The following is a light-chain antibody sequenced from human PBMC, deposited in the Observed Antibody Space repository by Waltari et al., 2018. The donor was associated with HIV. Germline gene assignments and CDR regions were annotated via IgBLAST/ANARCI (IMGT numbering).Light chain of an antibody. J-gene: IGLJ2*01. CDR3: GAWDDNLRGV. V-gene: IGLV1-47*01. CDR1: ASNLGSHY. Sequence: QAVLTQTPSASASPGQKITISCPGSASNLGSHYVYWYHQFPGRAPKLLLYKNNQRSSGVPDRFSGSKSGTSASLTISGLRSEDEGTYFCGAWDDNLRGVFGGGTRVTVL. CDR2: KNN.